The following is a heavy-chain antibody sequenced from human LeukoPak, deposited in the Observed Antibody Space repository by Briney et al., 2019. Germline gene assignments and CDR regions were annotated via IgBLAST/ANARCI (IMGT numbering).Heavy chain of an antibody. Sequence: GASVKVSCKDSGYTFTGYYMHWVRQAPGQGLEWMGWINPNSGGTNYAQKFQGRVTMTRDTSISTAYMELSRLRSDDTAVYYCAKLVDSSGYIFDYWGQGTLVTVSS. CDR2: INPNSGGT. V-gene: IGHV1-2*02. D-gene: IGHD3-22*01. CDR3: AKLVDSSGYIFDY. J-gene: IGHJ4*02. CDR1: GYTFTGYY.